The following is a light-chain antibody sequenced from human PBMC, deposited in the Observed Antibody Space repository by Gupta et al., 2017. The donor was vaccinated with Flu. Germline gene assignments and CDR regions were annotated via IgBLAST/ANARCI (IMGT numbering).Light chain of an antibody. CDR3: QQSDDFPYT. V-gene: IGKV1D-12*01. Sequence: DIQMTQSPSFLSLSVGDRVTLTCRASQDVSVWLAWYQQKSGEAPKLLVFAASSLQSGVPSRFRGQGSGTDFTLTIDGLQREDSAMYYCQQSDDFPYTFGQGTKLEV. J-gene: IGKJ2*01. CDR2: AAS. CDR1: QDVSVW.